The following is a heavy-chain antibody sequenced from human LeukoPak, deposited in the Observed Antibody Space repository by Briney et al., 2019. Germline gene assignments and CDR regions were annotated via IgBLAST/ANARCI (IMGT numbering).Heavy chain of an antibody. J-gene: IGHJ4*02. Sequence: GLEWIGTIYYSGNTHYSPSLKSRVTISVDTSKNQFSLKLSSVTAADTAVYYCARSSSWPSDWGQGTLVTVSS. V-gene: IGHV4-39*07. D-gene: IGHD6-13*01. CDR2: IYYSGNT. CDR3: ARSSSWPSD.